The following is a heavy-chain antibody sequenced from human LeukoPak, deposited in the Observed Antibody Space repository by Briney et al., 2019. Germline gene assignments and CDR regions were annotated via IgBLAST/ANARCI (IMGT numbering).Heavy chain of an antibody. CDR2: ISGGGTA. D-gene: IGHD6-13*01. J-gene: IGHJ4*02. Sequence: PGGSLRLSCAASGFTFSSYSMNWVRQAPGGGLEWVSTISGGGTAYYADSVKGRFSISRDISKNTLFLQMSSLRAEDTAVYYCARGYSTDFYFDWWGQGTLVTVSS. CDR1: GFTFSSYS. V-gene: IGHV3-23*01. CDR3: ARGYSTDFYFDW.